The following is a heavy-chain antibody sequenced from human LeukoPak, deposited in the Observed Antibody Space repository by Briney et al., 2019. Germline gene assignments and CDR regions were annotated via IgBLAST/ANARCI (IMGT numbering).Heavy chain of an antibody. J-gene: IGHJ4*02. Sequence: SETLSLTCTVYGGSFSGYYWSWIRQPPGKGLEWIGEINHSGSTNYNPSLKSRVTISVDTSKNQFSLKLSSVTAADTAVYYCARDYLGPFDYWGQGTLVTVSS. V-gene: IGHV4-34*01. CDR1: GGSFSGYY. D-gene: IGHD3-16*01. CDR3: ARDYLGPFDY. CDR2: INHSGST.